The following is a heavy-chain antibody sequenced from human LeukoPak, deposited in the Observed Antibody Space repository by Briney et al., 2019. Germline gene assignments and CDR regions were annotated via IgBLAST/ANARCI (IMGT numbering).Heavy chain of an antibody. CDR1: GYSFTTYW. Sequence: GESLKISCKGSGYSFTTYWIGWVRQMPGKGLEWMGIIYPGDSDTRYSPSFQGQVTISADKPISTAYLQWSSLKASDTAMYYCARARHDSSDYYRFDYWGQGTLVTV. CDR3: ARARHDSSDYYRFDY. J-gene: IGHJ4*02. CDR2: IYPGDSDT. V-gene: IGHV5-51*04. D-gene: IGHD3-22*01.